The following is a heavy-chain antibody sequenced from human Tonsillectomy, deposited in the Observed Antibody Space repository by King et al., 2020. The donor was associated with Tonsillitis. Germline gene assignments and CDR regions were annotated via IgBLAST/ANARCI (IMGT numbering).Heavy chain of an antibody. D-gene: IGHD2-2*01. J-gene: IGHJ6*02. CDR2: IIPIFGTA. Sequence: QLVQSGAEVKKPGSSVKVSCKASGGTFSSYAISWVRQAPGQGLEWMGGIIPIFGTANYAQKFQGRVTITADASTSTAYMELSSLRSEDTAVYYCARDLSASPGSVYYYGMDVWGQGTTGTVSS. CDR3: ARDLSASPGSVYYYGMDV. V-gene: IGHV1-69*01. CDR1: GGTFSSYA.